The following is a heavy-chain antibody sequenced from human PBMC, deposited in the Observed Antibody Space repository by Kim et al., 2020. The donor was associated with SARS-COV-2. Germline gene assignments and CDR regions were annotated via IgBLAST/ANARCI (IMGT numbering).Heavy chain of an antibody. Sequence: VKGRFTISRDNSKNALYLQMNSLRAEDTAVYYCARDLVLVGYSRRVGGMDVWGQGTTVTVSS. CDR3: ARDLVLVGYSRRVGGMDV. J-gene: IGHJ6*02. D-gene: IGHD1-26*01. V-gene: IGHV3-30*01.